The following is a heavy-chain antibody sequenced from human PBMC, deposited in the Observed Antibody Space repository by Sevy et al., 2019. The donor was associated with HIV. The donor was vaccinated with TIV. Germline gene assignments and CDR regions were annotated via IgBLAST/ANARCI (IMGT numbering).Heavy chain of an antibody. CDR3: ARGALSGSYGGLLDY. V-gene: IGHV3-13*01. CDR1: GFTFSIYD. D-gene: IGHD1-26*01. Sequence: GGSLRLSCAASGFTFSIYDMHWVRQATGKGLEWVSAINTVGDTYYPGSVKGRFTISRENAKNSLYLQMNSLRAGDTAVYYCARGALSGSYGGLLDYWGQGTLVTVSS. J-gene: IGHJ4*02. CDR2: INTVGDT.